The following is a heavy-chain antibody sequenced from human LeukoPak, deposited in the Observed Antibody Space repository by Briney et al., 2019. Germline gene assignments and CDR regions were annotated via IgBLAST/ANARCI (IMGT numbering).Heavy chain of an antibody. CDR3: ARGLSVLRFLEWTKVNWFDP. Sequence: SETLSLTCAVYGGSFSGYYWSWIRQPPGKGLEWIGEIDHSGSTNYNPSLKSRVTISVDTSKNQFSLTLSSVTAADTAVYYCARGLSVLRFLEWTKVNWFDPWGQGTPVTVSS. J-gene: IGHJ5*02. CDR1: GGSFSGYY. CDR2: IDHSGST. D-gene: IGHD3-3*01. V-gene: IGHV4-34*01.